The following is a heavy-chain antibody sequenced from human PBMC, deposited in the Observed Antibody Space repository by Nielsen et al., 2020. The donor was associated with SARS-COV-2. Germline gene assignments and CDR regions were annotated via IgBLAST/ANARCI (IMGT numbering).Heavy chain of an antibody. Sequence: RQAPGKGLEWIGEINHSGSTNYNPSLKSRVTISVDTSKNQFSLKLSSVTAADTAVYYCARNTWMRSMDVWGQGTTVTVSS. D-gene: IGHD5-12*01. J-gene: IGHJ6*02. CDR3: ARNTWMRSMDV. CDR2: INHSGST. V-gene: IGHV4-34*01.